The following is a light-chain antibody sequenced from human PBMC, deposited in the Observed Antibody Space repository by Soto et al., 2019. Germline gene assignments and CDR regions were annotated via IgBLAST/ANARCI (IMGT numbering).Light chain of an antibody. CDR1: QGISSA. J-gene: IGKJ4*01. Sequence: AIQLNQSPSSLSAYVGDRVTITCRASQGISSALAWYQQKPGKAPKLLIYDASSLESGVPSRFSRSGSGTECTLTISSRQPEDFATYYCQQVNSYPLTFGGGTKVEIK. V-gene: IGKV1-13*02. CDR2: DAS. CDR3: QQVNSYPLT.